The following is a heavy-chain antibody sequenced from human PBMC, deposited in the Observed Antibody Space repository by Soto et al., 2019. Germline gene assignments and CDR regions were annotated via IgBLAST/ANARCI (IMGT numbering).Heavy chain of an antibody. CDR3: AREERYFDWQLDY. V-gene: IGHV3-48*02. D-gene: IGHD3-9*01. CDR1: GFTFGSYS. J-gene: IGHJ4*02. CDR2: ISSSSSTI. Sequence: GGSLSLSCAASGFTFGSYSMNWVRQAPGKGLEWVSYISSSSSTIYYADSVKGRFTISRDNAKNSLYLQMNSLRDEDTAVYYCAREERYFDWQLDYWGQGTLVTVSS.